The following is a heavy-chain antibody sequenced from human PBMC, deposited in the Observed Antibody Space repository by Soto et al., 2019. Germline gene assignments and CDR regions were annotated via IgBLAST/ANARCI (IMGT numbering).Heavy chain of an antibody. Sequence: ASVKVSCKASGVTFNNYAINWVRQAPGQGLEWMGGIIPMFGPENSAEKFQGRFTITADESKSTVYMELSSLRSEDTAVYYCAMAVAGGGFDPWGQGTLVTVSS. J-gene: IGHJ5*02. D-gene: IGHD6-19*01. CDR1: GVTFNNYA. V-gene: IGHV1-69*13. CDR3: AMAVAGGGFDP. CDR2: IIPMFGPE.